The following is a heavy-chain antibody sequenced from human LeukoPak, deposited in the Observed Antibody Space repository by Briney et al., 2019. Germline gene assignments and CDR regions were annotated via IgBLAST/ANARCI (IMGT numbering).Heavy chain of an antibody. CDR2: IYQSGHA. V-gene: IGHV4-38-2*02. D-gene: IGHD3-10*01. J-gene: IGHJ4*02. CDR1: NYSVRSDLH. Sequence: SETLSLTCKVSNYSVRSDLHWSWIRQSPGRGLEWIASIYQSGHAYYSPSLKSRVLISFDTSKKELPLKINSVTATDTALYYCASLRFGDSYFDFWGQGTQVTVSS. CDR3: ASLRFGDSYFDF.